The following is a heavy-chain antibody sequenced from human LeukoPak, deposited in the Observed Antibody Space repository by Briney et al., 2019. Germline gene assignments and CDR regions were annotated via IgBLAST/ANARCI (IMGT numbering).Heavy chain of an antibody. D-gene: IGHD3-9*01. CDR3: AKDWSGLYYDILTGYRGDTFDI. V-gene: IGHV3-30-3*01. CDR2: ISNEGSKK. Sequence: PGGSLRLSCAASAFTFSTYAMHWVRQAPGKGLEWVAVISNEGSKKYYADSVKGRFTISRDNSKNTLYLQMNSLRAEDTAVYYCAKDWSGLYYDILTGYRGDTFDIWGQGTMVTVSS. CDR1: AFTFSTYA. J-gene: IGHJ3*02.